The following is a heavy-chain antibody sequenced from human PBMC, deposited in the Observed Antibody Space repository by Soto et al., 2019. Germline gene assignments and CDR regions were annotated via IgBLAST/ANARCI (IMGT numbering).Heavy chain of an antibody. CDR1: GFTFSSYS. Sequence: GGSLRLSCSGSGFTFSSYSLYWVRQAPGKGLEYVSAISSGGSTYYTDSVKGRFTISRDNAKNTLYLQMSSLRDEDTAVYYCAKDQGSSWYEIDYWGQGTLVTVSS. D-gene: IGHD6-13*01. CDR2: ISSGGST. CDR3: AKDQGSSWYEIDY. V-gene: IGHV3-64D*06. J-gene: IGHJ4*02.